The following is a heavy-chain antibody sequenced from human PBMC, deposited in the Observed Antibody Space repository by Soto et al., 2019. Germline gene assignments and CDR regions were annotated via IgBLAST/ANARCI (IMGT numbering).Heavy chain of an antibody. V-gene: IGHV3-9*01. CDR3: AKDHSGYDRWYMDV. D-gene: IGHD5-12*01. CDR2: ISWNSGSI. CDR1: GFTFDDYA. J-gene: IGHJ6*03. Sequence: GGSLRLSCAASGFTFDDYAMHWVRQAPGKGLEWVSGISWNSGSIGYADSVKGRFTISRDNAKNSLYLQMNSLRAEDTALYYCAKDHSGYDRWYMDVWGKGTTVTVSS.